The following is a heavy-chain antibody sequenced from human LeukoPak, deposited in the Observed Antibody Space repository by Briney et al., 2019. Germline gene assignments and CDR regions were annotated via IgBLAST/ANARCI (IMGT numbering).Heavy chain of an antibody. J-gene: IGHJ4*02. V-gene: IGHV3-48*03. Sequence: GGSLRLSCAASGFTFETYEMNWVRQAPGKGLEWISYIAGGGDTIYYADSVKGRFTIPRDNAKNSLYLQMNSLRADDTAVYYCARERTTIVSGTTIGAYWGQGTLVTVSS. CDR1: GFTFETYE. CDR3: ARERTTIVSGTTIGAY. D-gene: IGHD2/OR15-2a*01. CDR2: IAGGGDTI.